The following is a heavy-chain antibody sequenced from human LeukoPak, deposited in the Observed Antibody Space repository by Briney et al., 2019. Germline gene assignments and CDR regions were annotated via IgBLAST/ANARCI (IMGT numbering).Heavy chain of an antibody. CDR1: GGSISSSSYY. CDR2: IYYSGGT. D-gene: IGHD2-2*02. J-gene: IGHJ4*02. V-gene: IGHV4-39*01. CDR3: ASWTAWGYCSSTSCYKVFDY. Sequence: PSETLSLTCTVSGGSISSSSYYWGWIRQPPGKGLEWIGSIYYSGGTYYNPTLKSGVTISVDTSKNQFSLKLSSVTAADTAVYYCASWTAWGYCSSTSCYKVFDYWGQGTLVTVSS.